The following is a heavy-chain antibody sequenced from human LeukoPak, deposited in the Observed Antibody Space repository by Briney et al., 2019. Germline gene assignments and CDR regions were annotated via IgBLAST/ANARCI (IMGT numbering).Heavy chain of an antibody. CDR3: ARVTGYIIEDYFDY. CDR2: INHSGST. J-gene: IGHJ4*02. CDR1: GGSFSGYY. Sequence: KASETLSLTCAVYGGSFSGYYWSWIRQPPGKGLEWIGEINHSGSTNYNPSLKSRVTISVDTSKKQFSLKLSSVTAADTAVYYCARVTGYIIEDYFDYWGQGTLVTVSS. D-gene: IGHD6-13*01. V-gene: IGHV4-34*01.